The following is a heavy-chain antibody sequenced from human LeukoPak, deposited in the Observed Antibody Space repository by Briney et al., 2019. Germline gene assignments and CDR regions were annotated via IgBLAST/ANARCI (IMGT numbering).Heavy chain of an antibody. CDR3: ASIAAAGSRDY. D-gene: IGHD6-13*01. CDR1: GSTFRNYV. CDR2: TSSDLNVK. V-gene: IGHV3-30-3*01. J-gene: IGHJ4*02. Sequence: GGSLRLSCAASGSTFRNYVIHWVRQAPGKGLEWVAVTSSDLNVKLYADSVKGRFTISRDNSRSTLYLQMNGLRAEDTAVYYCASIAAAGSRDYWGQGTLVTVSS.